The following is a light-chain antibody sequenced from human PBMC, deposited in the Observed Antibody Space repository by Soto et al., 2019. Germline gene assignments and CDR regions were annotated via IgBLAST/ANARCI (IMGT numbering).Light chain of an antibody. Sequence: QSVLTQPASVSGSPGQSITISCTGTSSDVGSYNLVSWYQQHPGKAPKLIIYEVSKRPSVVSNRFSGSKSGNTASLTISGLQAEDEADYYCCSYAGSSTPLIFGTGTKLTVL. CDR1: SSDVGSYNL. V-gene: IGLV2-23*02. CDR3: CSYAGSSTPLI. J-gene: IGLJ1*01. CDR2: EVS.